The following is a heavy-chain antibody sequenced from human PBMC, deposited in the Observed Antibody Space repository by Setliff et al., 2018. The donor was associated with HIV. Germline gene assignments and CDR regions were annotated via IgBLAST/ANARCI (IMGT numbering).Heavy chain of an antibody. D-gene: IGHD6-6*01. V-gene: IGHV1-46*03. J-gene: IGHJ1*01. CDR1: GYTFTSYD. CDR2: INPSSGSA. CDR3: ARDPDRSSSASYFQH. Sequence: ASVKVSCKASGYTFTSYDMNWVRQAPGQGLEWMGIINPSSGSATYAQKLQGRVTMTRDTSTSTVYMELSSLRSEDTAVYYCARDPDRSSSASYFQHWGQGTPVTVSS.